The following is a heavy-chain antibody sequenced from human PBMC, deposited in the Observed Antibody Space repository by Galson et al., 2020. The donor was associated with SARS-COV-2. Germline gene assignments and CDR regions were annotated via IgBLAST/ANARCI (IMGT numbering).Heavy chain of an antibody. D-gene: IGHD6-13*01. J-gene: IGHJ4*02. CDR2: ITSSSTT. Sequence: GASVKVSCAASGFTFSSYNMNWVRQAPGKGLEWVSFITSSSTTYYADSVKGRFTISRDNAKNSLYLQMSGLRDDDTALYYCSRGLSSSWPFSDFWGQGALVTVSS. CDR1: GFTFSSYN. V-gene: IGHV3-48*02. CDR3: SRGLSSSWPFSDF.